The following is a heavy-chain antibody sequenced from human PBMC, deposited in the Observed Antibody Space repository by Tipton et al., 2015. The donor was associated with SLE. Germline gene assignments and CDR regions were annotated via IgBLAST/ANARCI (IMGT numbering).Heavy chain of an antibody. Sequence: TLSLTCTVSSDSFTTVGCYWSWIRQHPAKGLGWIGHIYSRGSTYYNPSLGGRVTISLDMSKSQFSLKLTSVTAADTAMYYCAREGDACANFFFYGINLWSLGTSATVSS. CDR3: AREGDACANFFFYGINL. CDR2: IYSRGST. D-gene: IGHD2-2*01. J-gene: IGHJ6*02. V-gene: IGHV4-31*03. CDR1: SDSFTTVGCY.